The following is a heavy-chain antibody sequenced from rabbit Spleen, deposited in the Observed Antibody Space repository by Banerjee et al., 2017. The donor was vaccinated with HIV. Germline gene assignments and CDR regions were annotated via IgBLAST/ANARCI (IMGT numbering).Heavy chain of an antibody. CDR3: ARGSATMTMVITGYYLNL. J-gene: IGHJ4*01. V-gene: IGHV1S40*01. D-gene: IGHD2-1*01. Sequence: QSLEESGGDLVKPEGSLTLTCTASGIDFSSYYYMCWVRQAPGKGLEWIGCIYTSNSGSTYYASWAKGRFTISKTSSTTVTLQMTSLTAADTATYFCARGSATMTMVITGYYLNLWGQGTLVTVS. CDR1: GIDFSSYYY. CDR2: IYTSNSGST.